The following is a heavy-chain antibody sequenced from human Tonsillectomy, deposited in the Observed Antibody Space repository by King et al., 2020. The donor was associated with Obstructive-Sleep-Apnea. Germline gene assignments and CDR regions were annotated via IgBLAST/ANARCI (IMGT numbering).Heavy chain of an antibody. CDR2: INPSGGST. D-gene: IGHD3-9*01. CDR3: ARGYYDTLTGYPGMSV. Sequence: VQLVESGAEVKKPGASVKVSCKASGYTFTSYYMHWVRQAPGQGLEWMGIINPSGGSTSYAQKFQGRVTMTRETSTSTVYMELSSLRSEDTAVYYCARGYYDTLTGYPGMSVWGPGTTVTVSS. J-gene: IGHJ6*02. V-gene: IGHV1-46*01. CDR1: GYTFTSYY.